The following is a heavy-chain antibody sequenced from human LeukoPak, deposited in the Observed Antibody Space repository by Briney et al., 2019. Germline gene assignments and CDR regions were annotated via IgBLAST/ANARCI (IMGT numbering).Heavy chain of an antibody. CDR3: AIAYGLDV. J-gene: IGHJ6*02. CDR1: GFTFDDYA. Sequence: GRSLRLSCAASGFTFDDYAMHWVGQAPGKGLEWVSGISWNSGSIGYADSVKGRFTISRDNAKNSLYLQMNSLRAEDTALYYCAIAYGLDVWGQGTTVTVS. V-gene: IGHV3-9*01. CDR2: ISWNSGSI. D-gene: IGHD2-21*01.